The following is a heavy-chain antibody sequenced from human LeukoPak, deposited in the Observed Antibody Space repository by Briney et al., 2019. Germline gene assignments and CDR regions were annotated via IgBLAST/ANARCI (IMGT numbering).Heavy chain of an antibody. CDR2: ISWNSDDI. CDR3: ASLLVAGVASVDY. Sequence: GGSLGLSCAASGFSFDYYGMHWVRQAPGKGLEWVSGISWNSDDIGYADSVKGRFTVSRDNAKNSMFLQMNSLRAEDTAVYYCASLLVAGVASVDYWGQGTLVTVSS. V-gene: IGHV3-9*01. D-gene: IGHD6-19*01. J-gene: IGHJ4*02. CDR1: GFSFDYYG.